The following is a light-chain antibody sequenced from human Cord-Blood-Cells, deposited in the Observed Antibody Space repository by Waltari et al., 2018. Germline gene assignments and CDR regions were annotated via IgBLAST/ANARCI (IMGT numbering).Light chain of an antibody. CDR3: QQYNNWPLYS. CDR2: GAS. J-gene: IGKJ2*03. CDR1: QSVSSN. V-gene: IGKV3-15*01. Sequence: EIVMTQSPATLSVSPGERATLSCRASQSVSSNLAWYQQKPGKAPRLLIYGASTRATGIPARFSGSGSVTEFTLTISSLQSEDFAVYYCQQYNNWPLYSFGQGTKLEIK.